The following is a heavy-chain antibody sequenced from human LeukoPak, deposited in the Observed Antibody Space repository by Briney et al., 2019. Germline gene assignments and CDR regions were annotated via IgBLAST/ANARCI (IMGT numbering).Heavy chain of an antibody. CDR3: ARAIQLWHHYYGMDV. D-gene: IGHD5-18*01. CDR1: GYTFTSYD. J-gene: IGHJ6*02. Sequence: VASVKVSCKASGYTFTSYDINWVRQATGQGLEWMGWMNPNSGNTGYAQKFQGRVTMTRNTSISTAYMELSSLRPEDTAVYYCARAIQLWHHYYGMDVWGQGTTVTVSS. V-gene: IGHV1-8*01. CDR2: MNPNSGNT.